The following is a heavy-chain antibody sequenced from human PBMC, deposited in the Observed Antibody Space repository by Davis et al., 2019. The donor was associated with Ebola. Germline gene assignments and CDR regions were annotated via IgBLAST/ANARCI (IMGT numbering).Heavy chain of an antibody. CDR3: AKVHPPTTVTTGWFDS. D-gene: IGHD4-17*01. Sequence: PGGSLRLSCAASGFIFSSYAMSWVRQAPGKGLEWVSSISVRSITYHADSVKGRFTISRDNSKNTLYLQMNSLRAEDTAVYYCAKVHPPTTVTTGWFDSWGQGTLVTVFS. J-gene: IGHJ5*01. CDR1: GFIFSSYA. CDR2: ISVRSIT. V-gene: IGHV3-23*01.